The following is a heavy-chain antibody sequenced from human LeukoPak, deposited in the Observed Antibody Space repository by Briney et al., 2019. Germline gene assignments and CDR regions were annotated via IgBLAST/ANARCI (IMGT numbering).Heavy chain of an antibody. J-gene: IGHJ5*02. CDR3: ARGSDCRGGSCWNWFDP. V-gene: IGHV1-18*01. D-gene: IGHD2-15*01. Sequence: ASVKVTCKASVYTFTSYGISWVRQAPEQGLEWMGWISAYNGNTNYAQKLQGRVTMTTDTSTSTAYMELRSLRSDDTAVYYCARGSDCRGGSCWNWFDPWGQGTLVTVSS. CDR1: VYTFTSYG. CDR2: ISAYNGNT.